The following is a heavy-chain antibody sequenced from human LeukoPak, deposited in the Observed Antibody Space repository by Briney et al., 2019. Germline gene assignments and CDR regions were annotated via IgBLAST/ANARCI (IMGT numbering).Heavy chain of an antibody. J-gene: IGHJ3*02. CDR1: GYSFTSYW. D-gene: IGHD3-22*01. Sequence: GESLKISCNCSGYSFTSYWIGLVRPMPGEGLELMGIIYPGGSDTRHNPSFQGPVTISADKYNSTVYMQWRSLKASDTAMYYCVRHRSGDYYDSSGYGDIWGQGTMVTVSS. V-gene: IGHV5-51*01. CDR3: VRHRSGDYYDSSGYGDI. CDR2: IYPGGSDT.